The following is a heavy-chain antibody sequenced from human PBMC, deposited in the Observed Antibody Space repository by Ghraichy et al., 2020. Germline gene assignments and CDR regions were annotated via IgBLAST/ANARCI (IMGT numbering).Heavy chain of an antibody. CDR1: RGSISSNSYY. CDR2: IYYSGNT. V-gene: IGHV4-39*01. J-gene: IGHJ4*02. CDR3: ARRARTYFDY. Sequence: SETLSLTCPVSRGSISSNSYYWDWIRQPPGKGLEWIGSIYYSGNTYYNPSLKSRVIISIDTSKTQFSLNLTSVTAADTAVYYCARRARTYFDYWGPGTLVTVSS.